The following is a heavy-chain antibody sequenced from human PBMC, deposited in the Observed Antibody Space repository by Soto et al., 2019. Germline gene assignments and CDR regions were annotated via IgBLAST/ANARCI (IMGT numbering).Heavy chain of an antibody. J-gene: IGHJ6*02. Sequence: GWSLRLSCVCSGFTFSTYSINWVRQAPGKGLEWVSSISSRSDIYYADSVKGRFTISRDNAKNSVSLQMNSLRAEDTAVYYCAREYTAWPLAYGLDVWGQGTTVTVSS. D-gene: IGHD2-2*02. CDR2: ISSRSDI. CDR3: AREYTAWPLAYGLDV. V-gene: IGHV3-21*01. CDR1: GFTFSTYS.